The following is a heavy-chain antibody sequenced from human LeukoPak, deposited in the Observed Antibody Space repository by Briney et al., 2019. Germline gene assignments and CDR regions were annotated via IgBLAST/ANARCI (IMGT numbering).Heavy chain of an antibody. CDR1: GGSISSHY. J-gene: IGHJ5*02. Sequence: SETLSLTCTVSGGSISSHYWSWIRQPPGKGLEWIGYIYYSGSTNYNPSLKSRVTISVDTSKNQFSLKLSSVTAADTAVYYCARAMVVAATSNWFDPWGQGTLVTVSS. CDR3: ARAMVVAATSNWFDP. V-gene: IGHV4-59*11. CDR2: IYYSGST. D-gene: IGHD2-15*01.